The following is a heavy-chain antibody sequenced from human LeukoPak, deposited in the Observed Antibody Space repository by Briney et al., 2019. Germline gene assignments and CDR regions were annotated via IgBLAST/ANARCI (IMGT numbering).Heavy chain of an antibody. Sequence: PGGSLRLSCAASGFTFSSYAMSWVRQAPGKGLEWVSSISSSSSYIYYADSVKGRFTISRDNAKNSLYLQMNSLRAEDTAVYYCAREGYYYDSSGYYHTDLFDYWGQGTLVTVSS. D-gene: IGHD3-22*01. CDR1: GFTFSSYA. CDR2: ISSSSSYI. J-gene: IGHJ4*02. V-gene: IGHV3-21*01. CDR3: AREGYYYDSSGYYHTDLFDY.